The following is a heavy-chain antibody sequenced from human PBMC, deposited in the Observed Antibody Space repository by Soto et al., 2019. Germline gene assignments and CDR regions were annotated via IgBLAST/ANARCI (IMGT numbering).Heavy chain of an antibody. D-gene: IGHD4-17*01. CDR1: VFTFIGYG. Sequence: PGWSLRLSCASSVFTFIGYGMHWVRQAPGTGLEWVAVISYDGSKYYADSVKGRFTISRDNSKNTLYLQINSLRPEDTAVYYCAKDFTPWFGDYFYYYYGMDVWGQGATVTVSS. CDR3: AKDFTPWFGDYFYYYYGMDV. J-gene: IGHJ6*02. V-gene: IGHV3-30*18. CDR2: ISYDGSK.